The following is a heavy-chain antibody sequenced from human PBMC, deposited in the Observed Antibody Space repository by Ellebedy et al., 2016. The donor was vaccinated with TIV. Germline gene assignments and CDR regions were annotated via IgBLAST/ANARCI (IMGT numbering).Heavy chain of an antibody. CDR3: ARTLYYYDSSGYEGGDY. D-gene: IGHD3-22*01. CDR1: GYTFTGYY. V-gene: IGHV1-2*02. CDR2: INPNSGGT. Sequence: ASVKVSCKASGYTFTGYYMHWVRQAPGQGLEWMGWINPNSGGTNYAQKFQGRVTMTRDTSISTAYMELSRLRSDDTAVYYCARTLYYYDSSGYEGGDYWGQGTLVTVSS. J-gene: IGHJ4*02.